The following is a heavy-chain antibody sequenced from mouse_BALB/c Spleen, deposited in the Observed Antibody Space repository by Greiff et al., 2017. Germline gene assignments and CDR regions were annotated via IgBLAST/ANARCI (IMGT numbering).Heavy chain of an antibody. CDR2: IDPANGNT. Sequence: EVQLQQSGAELVKPGASVKLSCTASGFNIKDTYMHWVKQRPEQGLEWIGRIDPANGNTKYDPKFQGKATITADTSSNTAYLQLSSLTSEDTAVYYCARGFMITPFDDWGQGTTLTVSS. CDR3: ARGFMITPFDD. J-gene: IGHJ2*01. D-gene: IGHD2-4*01. V-gene: IGHV14-3*02. CDR1: GFNIKDTY.